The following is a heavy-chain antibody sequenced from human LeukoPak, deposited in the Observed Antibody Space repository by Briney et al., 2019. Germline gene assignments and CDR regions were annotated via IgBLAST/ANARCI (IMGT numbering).Heavy chain of an antibody. J-gene: IGHJ5*02. V-gene: IGHV3-21*04. Sequence: GGSLRLSCAASGFTFSSYSMNWVRQAPGKGLEWVSSISSSSSYIYYADSVKGRFTISRDNSKNTLYLQMNSLRAEDTAVYYCAKTVTHSGFDPWGQGTLVTVSS. CDR1: GFTFSSYS. D-gene: IGHD4-17*01. CDR3: AKTVTHSGFDP. CDR2: ISSSSSYI.